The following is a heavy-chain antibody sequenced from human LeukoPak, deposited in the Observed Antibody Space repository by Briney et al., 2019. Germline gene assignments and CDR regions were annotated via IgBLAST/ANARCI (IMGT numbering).Heavy chain of an antibody. CDR2: ISFDGRNT. Sequence: GGSLRLSCAASGLSFSNFGMHWVRQAPGKGLEWVAFISFDGRNTHYTDSVKGRFTISRDNSKNTGYLQMSSLRPDDTAMYHSVQGGWCSITGCANLGWFDPWGQGTHVIVSS. V-gene: IGHV3-30*02. J-gene: IGHJ5*02. CDR1: GLSFSNFG. D-gene: IGHD2-2*01. CDR3: VQGGWCSITGCANLGWFDP.